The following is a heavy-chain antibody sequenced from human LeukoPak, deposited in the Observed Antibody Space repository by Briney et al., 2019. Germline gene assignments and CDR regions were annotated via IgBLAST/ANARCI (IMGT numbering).Heavy chain of an antibody. J-gene: IGHJ3*01. CDR3: ARDYHFYYYDDNAHTFDF. Sequence: PGGSLRLSCAASGFTFRNYPMHWVRQVPGKGLEWVAIISCDGGNQYYGDAVKGRFIISRDNSKNVVFLHMNSLRPEDTAMYYCARDYHFYYYDDNAHTFDFWGQGTMVTVSS. CDR2: ISCDGGNQ. CDR1: GFTFRNYP. V-gene: IGHV3-30*04. D-gene: IGHD3-22*01.